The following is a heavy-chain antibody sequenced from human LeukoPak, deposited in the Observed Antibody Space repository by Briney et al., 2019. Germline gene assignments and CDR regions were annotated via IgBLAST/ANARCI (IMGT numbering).Heavy chain of an antibody. Sequence: GGSLRLSCAASGFTFSSYAMSWVRQAPGKGLEWVSAISGSGGSTYYADSVKGRFTISRDNSKNTLYLQMNSLRAEDTAVHFCARDGYSGYESDYWGQGTQVTVSS. J-gene: IGHJ4*02. CDR1: GFTFSSYA. V-gene: IGHV3-23*01. CDR2: ISGSGGST. CDR3: ARDGYSGYESDY. D-gene: IGHD5-12*01.